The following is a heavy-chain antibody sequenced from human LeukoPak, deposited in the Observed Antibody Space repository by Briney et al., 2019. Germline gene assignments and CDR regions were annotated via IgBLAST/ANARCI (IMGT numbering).Heavy chain of an antibody. CDR3: ARVVRGAVTSNCFDP. CDR1: GGSINDYY. V-gene: IGHV4-59*01. J-gene: IGHJ5*02. Sequence: PSETLSLTCTVSGGSINDYYWTWIRQAPGRGVEWIRYISNSGTTDYNPSLKSRVTMSVDTSNNEFSLRLTSVTAADTAMYYCARVVRGAVTSNCFDPWGQGTLVTVSS. CDR2: ISNSGTT. D-gene: IGHD4-17*01.